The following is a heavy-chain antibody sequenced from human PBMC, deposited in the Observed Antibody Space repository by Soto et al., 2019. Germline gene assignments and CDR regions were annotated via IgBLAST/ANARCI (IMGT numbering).Heavy chain of an antibody. Sequence: QVQLVQSGAEVKKPGASVKVSCKASGYTFTSYGISWVRQAPGQGLEWMGWISAYNGNTNYAQKLQGRVTMTTDTPTSTAYMELRSLRSDDTAVYYCGRYPSYDMLAGYVYWGQGTLVTVSS. CDR2: ISAYNGNT. CDR1: GYTFTSYG. V-gene: IGHV1-18*01. D-gene: IGHD3-9*01. CDR3: GRYPSYDMLAGYVY. J-gene: IGHJ4*02.